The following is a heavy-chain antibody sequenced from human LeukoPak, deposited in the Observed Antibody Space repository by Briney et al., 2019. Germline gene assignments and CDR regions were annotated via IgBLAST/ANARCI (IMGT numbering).Heavy chain of an antibody. CDR1: GYTFTSNY. V-gene: IGHV1-46*01. J-gene: IGHJ4*02. Sequence: SGKVSCNASGYTFTSNYMPRVRDGPGQGLEWMGVSKTSGVGTNYAQKFQGRVTMTRDTSTTTVYMELSSLRSEDTAVYYCAREESGGYFDFWGQGTLVTVSS. CDR2: SKTSGVGT. D-gene: IGHD2-8*02. CDR3: AREESGGYFDF.